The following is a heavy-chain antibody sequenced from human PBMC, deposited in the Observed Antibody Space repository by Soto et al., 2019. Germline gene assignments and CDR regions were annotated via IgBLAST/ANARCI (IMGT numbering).Heavy chain of an antibody. CDR1: GGSISSSSYY. V-gene: IGHV4-39*01. D-gene: IGHD3-22*01. CDR2: IYYSGST. CDR3: ARLGPYSSGYS. Sequence: QLQLQESGPGLVKPSETLSLTCTVSGGSISSSSYYWGWIRQPPGKGLEWIGSIYYSGSTYYNPSLKSRVTISVDTSKNQFSLKLSSVTAADTAVYYCARLGPYSSGYSWGQGTLVTVSS. J-gene: IGHJ4*02.